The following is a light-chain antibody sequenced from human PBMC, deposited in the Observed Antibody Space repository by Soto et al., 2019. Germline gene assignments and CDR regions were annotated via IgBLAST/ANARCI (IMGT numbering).Light chain of an antibody. CDR1: QSIRGW. CDR3: QQYDTYPYA. J-gene: IGKJ2*01. CDR2: DGS. V-gene: IGKV1-5*01. Sequence: IQMTQSPSTLPASVGDRVTITCRASQSIRGWLAWYQQKPGKAPSLLIYDGSSLQSRVPSRFSGRGSGTLFTLTISSLQPNDFASYYCQQYDTYPYAFGQGTKVEIK.